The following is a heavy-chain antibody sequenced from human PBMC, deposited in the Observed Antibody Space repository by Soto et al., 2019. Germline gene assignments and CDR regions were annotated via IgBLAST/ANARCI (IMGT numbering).Heavy chain of an antibody. J-gene: IGHJ4*02. V-gene: IGHV1-69*02. CDR3: AMEYCSSTSCYMDY. D-gene: IGHD2-2*02. CDR2: IIPILGIA. CDR1: GDSFSSYT. Sequence: SLQVSCKATGDSFSSYTLSWAQQAPGPGLEWMVRIIPILGIANYAQKFQGRVTITADKSTSTAYMELSSLRSEDTAVYYCAMEYCSSTSCYMDYWGQGTLVTVSS.